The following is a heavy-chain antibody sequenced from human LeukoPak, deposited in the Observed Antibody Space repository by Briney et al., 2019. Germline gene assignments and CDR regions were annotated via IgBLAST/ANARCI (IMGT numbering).Heavy chain of an antibody. D-gene: IGHD5-18*01. V-gene: IGHV4-59*08. CDR2: IYYSGTT. Sequence: SETLSLTCTVSGGSISSYYWSWIRQPPGKGLEWIGYIYYSGTTNYNPSLKSRVTISVDPSKNQFSLKLSSVSAADTAVYYCASRGYGYFFFDYWGQGSLVTVSS. CDR1: GGSISSYY. J-gene: IGHJ4*02. CDR3: ASRGYGYFFFDY.